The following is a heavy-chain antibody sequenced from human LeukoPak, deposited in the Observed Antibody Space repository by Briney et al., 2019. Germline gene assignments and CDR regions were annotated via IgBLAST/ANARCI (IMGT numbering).Heavy chain of an antibody. D-gene: IGHD2-21*01. CDR3: ARRAYCGVPSCNTTPYHFDF. J-gene: IGHJ4*02. Sequence: GASVKVSCKVSGYTLTELSMHWVRQAPGKGLEWMGGFDPEDGETIHAQKFQGRVTMTEDTSTDTAYMELSSLRAEDTAVYYCARRAYCGVPSCNTTPYHFDFWGQGTLVTVSS. V-gene: IGHV1-24*01. CDR2: FDPEDGET. CDR1: GYTLTELS.